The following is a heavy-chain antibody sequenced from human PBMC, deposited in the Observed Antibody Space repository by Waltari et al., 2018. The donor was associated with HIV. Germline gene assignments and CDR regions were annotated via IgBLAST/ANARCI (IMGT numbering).Heavy chain of an antibody. CDR1: GGSFSGYS. Sequence: QVQLQQWGAGLLKPSETLSLTCAVYGGSFSGYSWIWIRQPPGKGLEWIGEINHSGSTNYNPSLKSRVTISVDTSKNQFSLKLSSVTAADTAVYYCARREWLTRAFDPWGQGTLVTVSS. CDR2: INHSGST. V-gene: IGHV4-34*01. CDR3: ARREWLTRAFDP. D-gene: IGHD5-12*01. J-gene: IGHJ5*02.